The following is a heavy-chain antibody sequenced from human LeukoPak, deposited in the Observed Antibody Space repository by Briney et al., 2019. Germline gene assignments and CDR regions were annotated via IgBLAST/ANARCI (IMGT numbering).Heavy chain of an antibody. Sequence: AGGSLRLSCAASGFTFSSYWMSWVRRAPGKGLEWVANIKQDGSEKYYVDSVKGRFTISRDNAKNSLYLQMNSLRAEDTAVYYCARDPAYDSSGYGRSEAFDIWGQGTMVTVSS. CDR1: GFTFSSYW. J-gene: IGHJ3*02. CDR2: IKQDGSEK. V-gene: IGHV3-7*01. D-gene: IGHD3-22*01. CDR3: ARDPAYDSSGYGRSEAFDI.